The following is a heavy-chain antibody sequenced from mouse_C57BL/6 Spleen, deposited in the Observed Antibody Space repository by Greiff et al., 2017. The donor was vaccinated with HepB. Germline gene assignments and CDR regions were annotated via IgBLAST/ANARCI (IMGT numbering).Heavy chain of an antibody. CDR3: ERKANYGSSPAWFAY. CDR2: IYPGDGDT. V-gene: IGHV1-80*01. Sequence: VKLMESGAELVKPGASVKISCKASGYAFSSYWMNWVNQRPGKGLEWIGQIYPGDGDTNYNGKFKGKATLTADKSSSTAYMQLSSLTSEDSAVYFCERKANYGSSPAWFAYWGQGTLVTVSA. D-gene: IGHD1-1*01. CDR1: GYAFSSYW. J-gene: IGHJ3*01.